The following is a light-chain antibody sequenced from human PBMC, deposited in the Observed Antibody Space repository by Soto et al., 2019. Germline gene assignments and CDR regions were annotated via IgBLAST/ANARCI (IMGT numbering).Light chain of an antibody. Sequence: QSVLTQPHSVSGAPGQRVTISCTGSSSNIGAGSDVHWYQQLPGTAPKLLIYGNTNRPSGVTHRFSGSKSGTSASLAITGLQAADVTDYYCQSYDSSLSVSTVAFGGATKLTVL. CDR2: GNT. V-gene: IGLV1-40*01. CDR1: SSNIGAGSD. CDR3: QSYDSSLSVSTVA. J-gene: IGLJ2*01.